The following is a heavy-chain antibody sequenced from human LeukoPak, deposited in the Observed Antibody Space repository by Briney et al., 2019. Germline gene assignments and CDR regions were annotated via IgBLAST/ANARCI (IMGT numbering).Heavy chain of an antibody. D-gene: IGHD2-2*01. V-gene: IGHV3-23*01. Sequence: PGGSLRLSCAASGFTFDDYAMHWVRQAPGKGLEWVSAISGSGGSTYYADSVKGRFTISRDNSKNTLYLQMNSLRAEDTAVYYCASSTGVVPVFDYWGQGTLVTVSS. CDR3: ASSTGVVPVFDY. CDR2: ISGSGGST. CDR1: GFTFDDYA. J-gene: IGHJ4*02.